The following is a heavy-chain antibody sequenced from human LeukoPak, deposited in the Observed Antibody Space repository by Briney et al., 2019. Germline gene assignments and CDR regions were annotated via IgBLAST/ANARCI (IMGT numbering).Heavy chain of an antibody. CDR1: GFTFSNYG. CDR2: ITTSSSSK. CDR3: ARVPGYDSSGYFDY. J-gene: IGHJ4*02. Sequence: GGSLRLSCAASGFTFSNYGMNWVRQAPGKGLEWISFITTSSSSKYYADSVKGRFTISRDNSKNTLYLQMNSLRAEDTAVYYCARVPGYDSSGYFDYWGQGTLVTVSS. D-gene: IGHD3-22*01. V-gene: IGHV3-48*01.